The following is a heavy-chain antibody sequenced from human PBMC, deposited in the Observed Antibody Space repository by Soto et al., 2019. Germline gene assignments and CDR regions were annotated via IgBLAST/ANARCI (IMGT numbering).Heavy chain of an antibody. Sequence: PSETLSLTCTVSGGSISSYYWSWIRQPPGKGLEWIGYIYYSGSTNYNPSLKSRVTISVDTSKNQFSLKLSSVTAADTAVYYCARAGGSSWYSAFDIWGQGTLVTLSS. CDR2: IYYSGST. CDR3: ARAGGSSWYSAFDI. V-gene: IGHV4-59*01. J-gene: IGHJ3*02. CDR1: GGSISSYY. D-gene: IGHD6-13*01.